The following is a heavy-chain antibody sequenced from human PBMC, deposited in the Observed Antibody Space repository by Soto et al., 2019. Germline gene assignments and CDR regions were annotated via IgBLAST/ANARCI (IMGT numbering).Heavy chain of an antibody. J-gene: IGHJ4*02. CDR2: TSYGGSNT. Sequence: QVQLVESGGGVVQPGTSLRLSCVGSGFTFRSFVIHWVRQAPGKGLEWVALTSYGGSNTYYDDSVKGRFTISRDNSRNTVDLQMDSLRLEDTALYYCARWGTTGGLDVWGQGTLVSVSS. D-gene: IGHD3-16*01. V-gene: IGHV3-30*19. CDR1: GFTFRSFV. CDR3: ARWGTTGGLDV.